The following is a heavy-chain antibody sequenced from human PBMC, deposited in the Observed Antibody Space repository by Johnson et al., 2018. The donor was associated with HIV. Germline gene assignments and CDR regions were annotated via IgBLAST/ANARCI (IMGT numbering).Heavy chain of an antibody. J-gene: IGHJ3*02. Sequence: QVQLVESGGGVVQPGRSLRLSCAASGFTFSRYAMHWVRQAPGKGLEWVAVISYDGSNKYYADSVKGRFTISRDNSKNTLFLQMNSLRAEDTAVFYCAREQWWLGAFDIWGQGTMVTVSS. CDR3: AREQWWLGAFDI. CDR1: GFTFSRYA. V-gene: IGHV3-30-3*01. D-gene: IGHD2-15*01. CDR2: ISYDGSNK.